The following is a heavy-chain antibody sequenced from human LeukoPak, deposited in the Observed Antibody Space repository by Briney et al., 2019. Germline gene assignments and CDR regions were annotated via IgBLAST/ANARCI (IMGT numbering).Heavy chain of an antibody. CDR3: ARVFYDSSGPFDY. Sequence: ASVKVSCKASGYTFTGYYMHWVRQAPGQGLEWMGGINPNSGGTNYAQKVQGRVTMTRDTSISTAYLELSRLRSDDTAVYYCARVFYDSSGPFDYWGQGTLVTVSS. CDR1: GYTFTGYY. J-gene: IGHJ4*02. D-gene: IGHD3-22*01. CDR2: INPNSGGT. V-gene: IGHV1-2*02.